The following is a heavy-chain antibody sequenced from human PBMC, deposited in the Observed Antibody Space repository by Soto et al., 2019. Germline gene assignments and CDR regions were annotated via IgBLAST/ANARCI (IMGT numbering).Heavy chain of an antibody. CDR1: GYTFTSYY. Sequence: QVQLVQSGAEVKKPGASVKVSCKASGYTFTSYYMHWVRQAPGQGLEWMGIINPSGGSTSHAQKFQGRVTMTRDTSTSTVYMELSSLRSEDTAVYYCARDQLAGGFGYWGQGTLVTVSS. J-gene: IGHJ4*02. V-gene: IGHV1-46*01. CDR2: INPSGGST. CDR3: ARDQLAGGFGY. D-gene: IGHD3-16*01.